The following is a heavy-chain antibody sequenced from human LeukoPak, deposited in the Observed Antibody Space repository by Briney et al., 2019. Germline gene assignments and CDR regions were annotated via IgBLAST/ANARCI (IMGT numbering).Heavy chain of an antibody. CDR1: GFTFGSHA. Sequence: GGSLRLSCEASGFTFGSHAMYWVRQAPGKGLEWVAGIFGSGGSPHYADPVKGRFTISRDNSRNTVYLQINSLRAEDTAVYYCGETTVGYSSGQKPAWPVDYWGQGTLVTVSS. J-gene: IGHJ4*02. V-gene: IGHV3-23*01. CDR2: IFGSGGSP. CDR3: GETTVGYSSGQKPAWPVDY. D-gene: IGHD5-18*01.